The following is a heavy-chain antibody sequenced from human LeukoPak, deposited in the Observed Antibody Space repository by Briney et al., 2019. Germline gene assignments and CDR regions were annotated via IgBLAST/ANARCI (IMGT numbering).Heavy chain of an antibody. CDR1: GGSISSGDYY. CDR3: ARETLGASDNWFDP. J-gene: IGHJ5*02. CDR2: IYYSGST. D-gene: IGHD1-26*01. V-gene: IGHV4-30-4*01. Sequence: SQTLSLTCTVSGGSISSGDYYWSWIRQPPGKGLEWIGYIYYSGSTYYNPSLKSRVTISADTSKNQFSLKLSSVTAADTAVYYCARETLGASDNWFDPWGQGTLVTVSS.